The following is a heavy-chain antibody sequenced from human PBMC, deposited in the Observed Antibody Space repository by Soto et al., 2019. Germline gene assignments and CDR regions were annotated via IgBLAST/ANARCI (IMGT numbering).Heavy chain of an antibody. Sequence: QVQLVQSGGEVKKPGASVKVSCKASGYPFTANGISWVRQAPGQGLEWIGWIDPYKGNTNSAQKFQGRVTMTTDTSTDPAYSVVRSLSCDGTAVYYCARGGTDCGDDGNTPFDPLDYWGQGTLVTVSS. V-gene: IGHV1-18*01. CDR3: ARGGTDCGDDGNTPFDPLDY. D-gene: IGHD2-21*02. J-gene: IGHJ4*02. CDR1: GYPFTANG. CDR2: IDPYKGNT.